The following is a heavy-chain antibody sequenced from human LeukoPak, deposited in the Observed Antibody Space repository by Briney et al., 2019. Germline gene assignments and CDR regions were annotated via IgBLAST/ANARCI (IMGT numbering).Heavy chain of an antibody. CDR1: GYTFTSYY. Sequence: ASVKVSCKASGYTFTSYYMHWVRQAPGKGLEWMGGFDPEDGETIYAQKFQGRVTMTEDTSTDTAYMELSSLRSEDTAVYYCATNIVVVPAATTYFDYWGQGTLVTVSS. J-gene: IGHJ4*02. CDR3: ATNIVVVPAATTYFDY. D-gene: IGHD2-2*01. V-gene: IGHV1-24*01. CDR2: FDPEDGET.